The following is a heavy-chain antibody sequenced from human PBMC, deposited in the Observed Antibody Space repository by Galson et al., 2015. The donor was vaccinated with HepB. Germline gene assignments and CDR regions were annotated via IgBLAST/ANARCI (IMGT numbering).Heavy chain of an antibody. D-gene: IGHD3-16*01. CDR1: GFTFSSYS. V-gene: IGHV3-21*01. CDR2: ISSSSSYI. J-gene: IGHJ6*02. Sequence: SLRLSCAASGFTFSSYSMNWVRQAPGKGLEWVSSISSSSSYIYYADSVKGRFTISRDNAKNSLYLQMNSLRAEDTAVYYCARDNYDYVWGSSTRGGMDVWGQGTTVTVSS. CDR3: ARDNYDYVWGSSTRGGMDV.